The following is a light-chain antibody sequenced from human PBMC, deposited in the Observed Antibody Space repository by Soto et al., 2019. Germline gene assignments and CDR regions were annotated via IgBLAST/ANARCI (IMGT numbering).Light chain of an antibody. J-gene: IGLJ1*01. CDR2: EVN. V-gene: IGLV2-18*01. CDR1: SSDFNNYDR. Sequence: QSALTQPPSVSGSPGQSVTISCTGTSSDFNNYDRVSWYQRPPGTGPKLIIFEVNNRPSGVPDRFSGSKSGTTASLTISGLQAEEEGENYCCLYTNDSTYIFGYGTKLTV. CDR3: CLYTNDSTYI.